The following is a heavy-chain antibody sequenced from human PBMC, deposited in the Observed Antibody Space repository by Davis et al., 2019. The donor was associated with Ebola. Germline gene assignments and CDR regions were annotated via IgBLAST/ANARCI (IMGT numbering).Heavy chain of an antibody. Sequence: LKISCAASGFTFSDYYMSWIRQAPGKGLEWVSYVSSSGSTIYYADSVKGRFTISRDNAKNSLYLQMNSLRAEDTAVYYCARDGVVGANDGMDVWGQGTTVTVSS. CDR3: ARDGVVGANDGMDV. CDR1: GFTFSDYY. D-gene: IGHD1-26*01. V-gene: IGHV3-11*01. CDR2: VSSSGSTI. J-gene: IGHJ6*02.